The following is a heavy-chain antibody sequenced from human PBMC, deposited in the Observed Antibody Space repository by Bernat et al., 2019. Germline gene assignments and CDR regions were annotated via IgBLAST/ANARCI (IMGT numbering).Heavy chain of an antibody. J-gene: IGHJ4*02. CDR3: ARDWRCGLISCPEY. D-gene: IGHD2-15*01. CDR1: GFTFSSYA. Sequence: EVQLLESGGGLVQPGGSLRLSCAGSGFTFSSYAMNWVRQAPGKGLEWVSAISGSGGSTHYADSVKGRFTISRDSSKNTLYLQMNSLRAEDTAVYYCARDWRCGLISCPEYWGQGTLVTVSS. CDR2: ISGSGGST. V-gene: IGHV3-23*01.